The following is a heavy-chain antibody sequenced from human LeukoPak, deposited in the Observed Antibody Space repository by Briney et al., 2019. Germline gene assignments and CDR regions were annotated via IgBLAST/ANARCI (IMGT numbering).Heavy chain of an antibody. CDR2: ISSSDST. CDR3: ARGDGGDF. V-gene: IGHV3-23*01. Sequence: GGSLRLSCAASGFTFSSYAISWVRQAPGKGLEWVSTISSSDSTYYADSVKGRFTISRDNAKNSLYLQMNSLRVEDTALYHCARGDGGDFWGQGTLVTVSS. D-gene: IGHD2-21*01. CDR1: GFTFSSYA. J-gene: IGHJ4*02.